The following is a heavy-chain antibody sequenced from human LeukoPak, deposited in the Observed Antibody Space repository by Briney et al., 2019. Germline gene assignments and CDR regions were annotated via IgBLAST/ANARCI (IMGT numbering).Heavy chain of an antibody. CDR1: GYTLSELS. Sequence: ASVKVSSKVSGYTLSELSMHWVRRAPGKGLEWMGGFDPEDGETIYAQKFQGRVTMTEDTSTDTAYMELSSLRSEDAAVYYCATLSSSWYKYFQHWGQGTLVTVSS. CDR3: ATLSSSWYKYFQH. V-gene: IGHV1-24*01. D-gene: IGHD6-13*01. CDR2: FDPEDGET. J-gene: IGHJ1*01.